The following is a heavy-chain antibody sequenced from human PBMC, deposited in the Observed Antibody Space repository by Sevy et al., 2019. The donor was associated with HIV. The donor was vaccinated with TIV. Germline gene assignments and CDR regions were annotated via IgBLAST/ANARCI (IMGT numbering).Heavy chain of an antibody. Sequence: GGSLRLSCAASGFSFSNFGMSWVRQAPGKGLEWVLAISSNGGSTYYADSVKGRFTISRDNSKNTLYLQMSSLRAEDTAVYYCVKALSTMVQGVMFDYWGQGTLVTVSS. J-gene: IGHJ4*02. V-gene: IGHV3-64D*06. CDR2: ISSNGGST. D-gene: IGHD3-10*01. CDR1: GFSFSNFG. CDR3: VKALSTMVQGVMFDY.